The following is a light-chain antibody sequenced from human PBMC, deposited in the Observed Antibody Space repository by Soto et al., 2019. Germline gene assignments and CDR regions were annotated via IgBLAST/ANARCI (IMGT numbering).Light chain of an antibody. CDR2: AAF. V-gene: IGKV1-17*01. CDR1: QGINNL. Sequence: DIQMTQSPSSLSASVGDRVTITCRASQGINNLLGWYQQRPGKAPKRLIYAAFNLEGGVPSRFSGSGSGTEFTLTISSLQPEDFANYYCLQHHAFPFSFGPGTTVYVK. J-gene: IGKJ3*01. CDR3: LQHHAFPFS.